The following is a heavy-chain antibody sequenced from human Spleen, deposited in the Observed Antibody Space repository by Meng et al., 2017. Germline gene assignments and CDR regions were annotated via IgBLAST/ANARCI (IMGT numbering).Heavy chain of an antibody. CDR3: ARDEDISAAGKLFGDY. Sequence: QVQVVQAGHELRQPGASVKVSCKASGYTFPDYYLHWVRRAPGQGLEWMGRINPKSGDTHYAQKFQGRVTMTGDTSISTAYMELSGLRSDDTAMYYCARDEDISAAGKLFGDYWGQGTLVTVSS. D-gene: IGHD6-13*01. J-gene: IGHJ4*02. CDR2: INPKSGDT. V-gene: IGHV1-2*06. CDR1: GYTFPDYY.